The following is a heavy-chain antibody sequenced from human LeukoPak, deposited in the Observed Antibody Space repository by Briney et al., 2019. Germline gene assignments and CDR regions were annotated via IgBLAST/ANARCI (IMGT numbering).Heavy chain of an antibody. CDR2: INHSGST. J-gene: IGHJ3*02. CDR1: GGSFSGYY. V-gene: IGHV4-34*01. CDR3: ASSPFITAAGIGAFDI. D-gene: IGHD6-13*01. Sequence: SETLSLTCAVYGGSFSGYYWSWIRQPPGKGLEWIGEINHSGSTNYNPSLKSRVTISVDTSENQFSLKLSSVTAADTAVYYCASSPFITAAGIGAFDIWGQGTMVTVSS.